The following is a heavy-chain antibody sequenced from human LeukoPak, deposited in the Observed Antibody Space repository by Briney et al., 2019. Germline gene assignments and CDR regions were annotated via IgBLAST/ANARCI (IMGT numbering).Heavy chain of an antibody. J-gene: IGHJ1*01. CDR1: GFTFSSYA. D-gene: IGHD3-22*01. Sequence: GGSLRLSCAASGFTFSSYAMSWVRQAPGKGLEWVSAISGSGVSTYYADSVKGRFTISRDNSKNTLYLQMNSLRAEDTAVYYCAKDIYYYDSSRYFQHWGQGTLVTVSS. CDR2: ISGSGVST. V-gene: IGHV3-23*01. CDR3: AKDIYYYDSSRYFQH.